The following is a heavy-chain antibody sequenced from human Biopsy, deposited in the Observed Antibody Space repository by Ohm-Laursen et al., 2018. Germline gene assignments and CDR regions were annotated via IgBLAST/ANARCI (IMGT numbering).Heavy chain of an antibody. V-gene: IGHV4-59*08. CDR2: VYSSGST. CDR1: SGSIGGYY. J-gene: IGHJ6*02. Sequence: GTLSLTCPVSSGSIGGYYWTWIRQAPGKGLEFIGYVYSSGSTNYNPSLKSRATISLDTSRNQVSLRLSSVTSADTAVYYCARGIAVVRSLDVWGQGTTVTVSS. CDR3: ARGIAVVRSLDV. D-gene: IGHD5-18*01.